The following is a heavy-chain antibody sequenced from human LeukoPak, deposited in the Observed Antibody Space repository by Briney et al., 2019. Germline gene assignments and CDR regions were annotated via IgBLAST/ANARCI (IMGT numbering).Heavy chain of an antibody. CDR2: ISGSGGST. V-gene: IGHV3-23*01. CDR1: GFTFSSYA. J-gene: IGHJ1*01. D-gene: IGHD6-13*01. Sequence: QPGGSLRLSCAASGFTFSSYAMSWVRQAPGKGLEWVSAISGSGGSTYYADSVKGRFTISRDNSKNTLYLQMNSLRAEDTAVYYCAKAGYSSSWYSSNGHFQHWGQGTLVTVSS. CDR3: AKAGYSSSWYSSNGHFQH.